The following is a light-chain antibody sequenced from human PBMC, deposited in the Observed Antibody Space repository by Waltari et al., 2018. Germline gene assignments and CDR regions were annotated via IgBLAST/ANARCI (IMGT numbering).Light chain of an antibody. Sequence: WYQQTAVTAPKRMIVEGSKRPSGVSNRFSGSKSGSTASLTSSGLQAEDEADFYCNSYTSSSTWVFGGGTKLTVL. CDR2: EGS. V-gene: IGLV2-14*02. J-gene: IGLJ3*02. CDR3: NSYTSSSTWV.